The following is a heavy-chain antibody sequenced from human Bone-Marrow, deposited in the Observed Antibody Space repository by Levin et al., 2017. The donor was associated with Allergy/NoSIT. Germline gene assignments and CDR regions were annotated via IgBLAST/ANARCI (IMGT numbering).Heavy chain of an antibody. Sequence: PVGSLRLSCAPSGFRFNDYAMSWVRQAPGKGLEWVSAISGSGGPTYYADSVKGRFTLSRDNSKNTLYLQMNSLSAEDTAVYFCAKDRGKGAASRPTSWGQGTLVTVSS. CDR1: GFRFNDYA. D-gene: IGHD6-13*01. CDR3: AKDRGKGAASRPTS. CDR2: ISGSGGPT. J-gene: IGHJ5*02. V-gene: IGHV3-23*01.